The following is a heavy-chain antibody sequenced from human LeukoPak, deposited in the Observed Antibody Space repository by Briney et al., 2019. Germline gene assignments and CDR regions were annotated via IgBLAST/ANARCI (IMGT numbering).Heavy chain of an antibody. CDR1: GFTFSTYA. D-gene: IGHD5-24*01. Sequence: GGSLRPSCAASGFTFSTYAMTWVRQAPGKGLEWVSGMVGSGDTYYTDSVKGRFTISGDSSKNTVYLQMNSLRVEDTAIYYCAKDLHYNDGRWEFDPWGQGTLVTVSS. CDR3: AKDLHYNDGRWEFDP. CDR2: MVGSGDT. V-gene: IGHV3-23*01. J-gene: IGHJ5*02.